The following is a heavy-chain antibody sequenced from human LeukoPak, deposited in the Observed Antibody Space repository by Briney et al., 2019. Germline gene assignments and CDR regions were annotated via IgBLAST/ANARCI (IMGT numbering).Heavy chain of an antibody. J-gene: IGHJ4*02. Sequence: ASAMVSCKASGYTFTAYYIHWVRQAPGQGLEWMGWINPNSGGTNYAQKFQGRVTMTRDTSSSTAYMELSRLRSDDTAVYYCARDHSYYDSGSYSNVDYWGQGTLVPVSS. D-gene: IGHD3-10*01. CDR2: INPNSGGT. CDR1: GYTFTAYY. CDR3: ARDHSYYDSGSYSNVDY. V-gene: IGHV1-2*02.